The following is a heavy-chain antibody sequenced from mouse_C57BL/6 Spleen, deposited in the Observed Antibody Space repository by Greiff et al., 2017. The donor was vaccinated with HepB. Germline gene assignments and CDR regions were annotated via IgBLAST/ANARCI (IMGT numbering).Heavy chain of an antibody. V-gene: IGHV5-17*01. Sequence: DVMLVESGGGLVKPGGSLKLSCAASGFTFSDYGMHWVRQAPEKGLEWVAYISSGSSTIYYADTVKGRFTISRDNAKNTLFLQMTSLRSEDTAMYYCARADYDGTWFAYWGQGTLVTVSA. D-gene: IGHD2-4*01. CDR3: ARADYDGTWFAY. J-gene: IGHJ3*01. CDR1: GFTFSDYG. CDR2: ISSGSSTI.